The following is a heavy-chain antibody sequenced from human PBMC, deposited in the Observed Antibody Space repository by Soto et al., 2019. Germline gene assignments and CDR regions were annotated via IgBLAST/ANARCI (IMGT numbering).Heavy chain of an antibody. CDR3: GRGGGRAKLSYYFAS. V-gene: IGHV4-39*01. CDR1: GGSVSSSSYY. J-gene: IGHJ1*01. D-gene: IGHD3-9*01. CDR2: VYYSGST. Sequence: PSETLSLTCTVSGGSVSSSSYYWGWVRQPPGKGLEWIGSVYYSGSTYYNPSLESRVTISVDKSKNQFSLKLMSLSAADTAVYYWGRGGGRAKLSYYFASGGRGALVPVP.